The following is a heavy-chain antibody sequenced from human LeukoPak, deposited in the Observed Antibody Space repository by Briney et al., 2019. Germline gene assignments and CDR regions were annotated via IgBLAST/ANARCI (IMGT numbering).Heavy chain of an antibody. J-gene: IGHJ4*02. CDR2: IIPIFGTA. V-gene: IGHV1-69*13. D-gene: IGHD3-22*01. CDR3: ARDTYYYYDSSGYYY. CDR1: GGTFSSYA. Sequence: GASVKVSCKASGGTFSSYAISWVRQAPGQGLEWMGGIIPIFGTANYAQKFQGRVTITADESTSTAYMELSSLRSEDTAVYYCARDTYYYYDSSGYYYWGQGTLVTVSS.